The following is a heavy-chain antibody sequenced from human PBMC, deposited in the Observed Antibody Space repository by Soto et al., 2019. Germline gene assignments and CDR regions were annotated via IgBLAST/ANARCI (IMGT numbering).Heavy chain of an antibody. Sequence: QVQLVQSGAAVKKPGSSVTVSCKASGGTFSSYAISWVRQAPVQGLEWMGGIIPIFGTANYAQKFQGRVTIPSDESTSTSYMELSSLRSEATAVHYCARSGYFNPLGYWGKGTLVAVAA. CDR2: IIPIFGTA. V-gene: IGHV1-69*01. CDR3: ARSGYFNPLGY. CDR1: GGTFSSYA. D-gene: IGHD2-21*01. J-gene: IGHJ4*02.